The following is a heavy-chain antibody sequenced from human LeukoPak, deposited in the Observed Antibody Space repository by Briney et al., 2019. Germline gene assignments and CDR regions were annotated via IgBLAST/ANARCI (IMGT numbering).Heavy chain of an antibody. D-gene: IGHD5-12*01. Sequence: GGSLRLSCAASGFTFSSYAMSWVRQAPGKGLEWVSAISGSGGSTYYADSVKGRFTISRDNSKNTLYLQMNSLRAEDTAVYYCAKTRGDIVATTYYFDYWGQGTLVNVSS. CDR1: GFTFSSYA. V-gene: IGHV3-23*01. J-gene: IGHJ4*02. CDR3: AKTRGDIVATTYYFDY. CDR2: ISGSGGST.